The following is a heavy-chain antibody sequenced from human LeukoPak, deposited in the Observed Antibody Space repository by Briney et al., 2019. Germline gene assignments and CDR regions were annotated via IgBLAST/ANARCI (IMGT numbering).Heavy chain of an antibody. J-gene: IGHJ6*02. CDR2: ISYDGSDR. CDR3: VKAIFGGGNFYYYGMDV. D-gene: IGHD3-3*01. Sequence: GGSLRLSCAASGFTFSSYGMHWVRQAPGKGLEWVAVISYDGSDRYYADSVKGRLTISRDNSKNTLFLQMNSLRAEDTAVYHCVKAIFGGGNFYYYGMDVWGQGTTVTVSS. V-gene: IGHV3-30*18. CDR1: GFTFSSYG.